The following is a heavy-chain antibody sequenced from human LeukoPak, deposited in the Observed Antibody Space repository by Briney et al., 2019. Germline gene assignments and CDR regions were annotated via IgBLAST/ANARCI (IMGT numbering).Heavy chain of an antibody. CDR3: ASAPLGNSFGYMAY. CDR2: VYYTGRT. D-gene: IGHD5-18*01. Sequence: SETLSLTCTVSGGSISSGGYYWNWIRQHPTEGLEWIGHVYYTGRTTYNPSVKSRVTISADTSKNQFSLMLNSVTAADTAVYFCASAPLGNSFGYMAYWGQGALVTVSS. CDR1: GGSISSGGYY. V-gene: IGHV4-31*03. J-gene: IGHJ4*02.